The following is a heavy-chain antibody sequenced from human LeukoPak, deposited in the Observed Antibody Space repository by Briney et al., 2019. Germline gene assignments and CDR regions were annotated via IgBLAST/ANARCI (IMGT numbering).Heavy chain of an antibody. CDR1: GFTFSSYG. CDR2: ISYDGSNK. Sequence: GGSLRLSCAASGFTFSSYGMHWVRQAPGKGLEWVAVISYDGSNKYYADSVKGRFTISRDNSKNTLYLQMNCLRAEDTAVYYCAKDEYSSSSDYWGQGTLVTVSS. CDR3: AKDEYSSSSDY. D-gene: IGHD6-6*01. J-gene: IGHJ4*02. V-gene: IGHV3-30*18.